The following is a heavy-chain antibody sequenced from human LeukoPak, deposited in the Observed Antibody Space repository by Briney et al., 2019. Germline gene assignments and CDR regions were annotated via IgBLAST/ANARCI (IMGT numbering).Heavy chain of an antibody. V-gene: IGHV4-39*01. CDR1: GGSISSSSYY. Sequence: PSKTLSLTCTVSGGSISSSSYYWGWIRPPPGKGLEWIGTMFYAGDTFYNPSLESRVTISVDTSKNQFSLKLTSVTAADRAVYYCARTDSGRFSYFDYWGQGTLVTVSS. CDR2: MFYAGDT. CDR3: ARTDSGRFSYFDY. J-gene: IGHJ4*02. D-gene: IGHD5-12*01.